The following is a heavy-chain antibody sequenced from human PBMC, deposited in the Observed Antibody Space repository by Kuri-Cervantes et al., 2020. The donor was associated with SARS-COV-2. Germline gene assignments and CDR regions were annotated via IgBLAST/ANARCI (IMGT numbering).Heavy chain of an antibody. CDR1: GFTFSSYG. D-gene: IGHD3-3*01. CDR3: ARGAGTHGYDFWSGYRTGHFDH. V-gene: IGHV3-30*03. J-gene: IGHJ4*02. CDR2: VSYDGNNK. Sequence: GESLKISCAASGFTFSSYGMHWVRQAPGKGLEWVAVVSYDGNNKYHADSVKGRFTISRDNSNNTLFLEMSSLTAEDTAMYYCARGAGTHGYDFWSGYRTGHFDHWGQGTLVTVSS.